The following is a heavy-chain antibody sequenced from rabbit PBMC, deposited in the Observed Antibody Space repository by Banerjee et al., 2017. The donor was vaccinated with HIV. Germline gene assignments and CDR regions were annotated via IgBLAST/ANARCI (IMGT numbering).Heavy chain of an antibody. D-gene: IGHD4-1*01. CDR1: GFTLSGYW. Sequence: QEQLEESGGDLVKPEGSLTLTCTASGFTLSGYWMCWVRQAPGKGLEWIACIYTGSSGSTYYASWAKGRFTISKASSTTVTLQMTSLTAADTATYFCARDLAGVIGWNFNLWGPGTLVTVS. V-gene: IGHV1S45*01. CDR3: ARDLAGVIGWNFNL. J-gene: IGHJ4*01. CDR2: IYTGSSGST.